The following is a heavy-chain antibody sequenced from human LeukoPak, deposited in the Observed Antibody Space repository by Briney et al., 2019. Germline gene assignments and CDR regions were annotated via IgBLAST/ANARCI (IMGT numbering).Heavy chain of an antibody. CDR3: ARGSQQPYY. Sequence: GGSLRLSCAGSGFTFSDHYMSSIRLAPGEGLEWVSYISSSGDTIYYADSVKGRFTISRDNAKNSLYLQMNSLRAEDTAVYYCARGSQQPYYWGQGTLVTVSS. D-gene: IGHD6-13*01. CDR1: GFTFSDHY. CDR2: ISSSGDTI. V-gene: IGHV3-11*01. J-gene: IGHJ4*02.